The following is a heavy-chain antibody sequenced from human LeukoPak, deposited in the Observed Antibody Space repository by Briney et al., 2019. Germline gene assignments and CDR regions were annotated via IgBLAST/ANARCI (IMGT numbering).Heavy chain of an antibody. V-gene: IGHV3-48*01. Sequence: GGSLRLSCAASGFTFSSYSVNWVRQAPGKGLEWVSYISSSSSTIYYADSVKGRFTISRDNGKNSLYLQMNSLRAEDTAVYYCASQLGDASDIWGQGTMVTVSS. J-gene: IGHJ3*02. D-gene: IGHD6-13*01. CDR1: GFTFSSYS. CDR2: ISSSSSTI. CDR3: ASQLGDASDI.